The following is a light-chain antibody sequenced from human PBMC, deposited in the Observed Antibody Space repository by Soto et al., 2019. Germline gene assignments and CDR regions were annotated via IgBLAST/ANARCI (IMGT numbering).Light chain of an antibody. CDR1: QTISSW. V-gene: IGKV1-5*03. CDR2: KAS. CDR3: QQYNSYPT. Sequence: DIQMTQSPSILSAFVGDRVTITCRASQTISSWLAWYQQKPGKAPNLLIYKASSLESGVPSRFSGSGSGTEFTLTISSLQPDDFATYYCQQYNSYPTFGGGTKVEIK. J-gene: IGKJ4*01.